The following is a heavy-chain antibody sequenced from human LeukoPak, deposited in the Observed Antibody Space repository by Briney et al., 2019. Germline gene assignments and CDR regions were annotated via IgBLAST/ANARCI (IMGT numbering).Heavy chain of an antibody. D-gene: IGHD6-19*01. Sequence: GGSLRLSCAASGFTFSSYATSWVRQAPGKGLEWVSAISGRGGSTYYADSVKGQFTISRDNPKNTLYLQMNSLRAEDTAVYYCAKKRIAVAGPDAFDFWGQGTMVTVSS. V-gene: IGHV3-23*01. CDR2: ISGRGGST. J-gene: IGHJ3*01. CDR3: AKKRIAVAGPDAFDF. CDR1: GFTFSSYA.